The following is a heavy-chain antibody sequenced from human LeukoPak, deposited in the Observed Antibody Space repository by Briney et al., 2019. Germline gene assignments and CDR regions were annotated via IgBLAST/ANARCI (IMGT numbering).Heavy chain of an antibody. CDR1: GFTFSSYA. Sequence: GESLRLSCAASGFTFSSYAMSWVRQAPGKGLEWVSAISGSGGSTYYADSVKGRFTISRDNSKNTLYLQMNSLRAEDTAVYYCANLNHYYDSSGYSDYWGQGTLVTVSS. D-gene: IGHD3-22*01. J-gene: IGHJ4*02. CDR2: ISGSGGST. V-gene: IGHV3-23*01. CDR3: ANLNHYYDSSGYSDY.